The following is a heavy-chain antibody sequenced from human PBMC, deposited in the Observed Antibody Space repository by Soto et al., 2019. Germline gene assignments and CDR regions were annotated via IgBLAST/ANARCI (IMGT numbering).Heavy chain of an antibody. CDR2: IYYSGST. J-gene: IGHJ6*02. V-gene: IGHV4-31*03. CDR3: AREVVVKESFYYYYGMDV. D-gene: IGHD3-22*01. Sequence: SETLSLTCTVSGGSISSGGYYWSWIRQHPGKGLEWIGYIYYSGSTYYNPSLKSRVTISVDTSKNQFSLKLSSVTAADTAVYYCAREVVVKESFYYYYGMDVWGQGTTVTVSS. CDR1: GGSISSGGYY.